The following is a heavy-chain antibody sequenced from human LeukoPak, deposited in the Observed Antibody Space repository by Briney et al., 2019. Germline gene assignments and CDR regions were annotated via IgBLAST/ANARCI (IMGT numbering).Heavy chain of an antibody. Sequence: VASVKVSCKASGYTFTGYYMHWVRQAPGQGLEWMGWINPNSGGTNYAQKFQGRVTMTRDTSISTAYMELSRLRSDDTAVYYCARLAPPPLVVPAAIDDYWGQGTLVTVSS. V-gene: IGHV1-2*02. CDR2: INPNSGGT. D-gene: IGHD2-2*01. J-gene: IGHJ4*02. CDR3: ARLAPPPLVVPAAIDDY. CDR1: GYTFTGYY.